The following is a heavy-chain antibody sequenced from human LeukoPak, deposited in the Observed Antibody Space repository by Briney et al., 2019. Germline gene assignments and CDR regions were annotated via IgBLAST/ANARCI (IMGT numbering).Heavy chain of an antibody. D-gene: IGHD3-22*01. CDR2: IKSKTDGGTT. CDR1: GLTFSNAW. J-gene: IGHJ6*02. V-gene: IGHV3-15*01. Sequence: GGSLRLSCEASGLTFSNAWMSWVRQAPGKGLEWVGRIKSKTDGGTTDYAAPVKGRFTISRDDSKNTLYLQMNSLKTEDTAVYYCTTDSSGYYYYYYGMDVWGQGTTVTVSS. CDR3: TTDSSGYYYYYYGMDV.